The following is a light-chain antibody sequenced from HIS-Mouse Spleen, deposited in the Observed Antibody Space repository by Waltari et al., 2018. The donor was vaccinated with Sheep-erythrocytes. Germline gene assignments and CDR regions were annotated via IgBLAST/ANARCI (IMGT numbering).Light chain of an antibody. J-gene: IGLJ3*02. CDR2: EGS. CDR1: SRDVGCYNL. Sequence: QSALTQPASVSGSPGQSITISCTGTSRDVGCYNLVSWYQQHPGKAPKLMINEGSKRPSGVSNRFSGSKSGNTASLTISGLQAEDEADYYCCSYAGSFWVFGGGTKLTVL. CDR3: CSYAGSFWV. V-gene: IGLV2-23*01.